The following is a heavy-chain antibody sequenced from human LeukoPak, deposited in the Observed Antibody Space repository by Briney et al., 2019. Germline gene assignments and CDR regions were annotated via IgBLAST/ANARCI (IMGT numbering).Heavy chain of an antibody. V-gene: IGHV1-69*13. D-gene: IGHD1-26*01. CDR1: GYTFTSYA. Sequence: ASVKVSCKASGYTFTSYAISWVRQAPGQGLEWMGGIIPIFGTANYAQKLQGRVTITADESTSTAYMELSSLRSEDTAVYYCARAQIVGATSGPFDYWGQGTLVTVSS. J-gene: IGHJ4*02. CDR3: ARAQIVGATSGPFDY. CDR2: IIPIFGTA.